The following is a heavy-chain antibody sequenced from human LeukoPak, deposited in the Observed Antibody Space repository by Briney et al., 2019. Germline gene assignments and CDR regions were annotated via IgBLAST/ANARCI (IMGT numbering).Heavy chain of an antibody. V-gene: IGHV3-66*01. D-gene: IGHD3-10*01. CDR2: IYSGGST. J-gene: IGHJ4*02. Sequence: GGSLRLSCAASGFTVRRNYMSWVRQAPGKGLEWVSVIYSGGSTYYADSVKGRFTISRDNSKNTLYLQMNSLRAEDTAVYYCAREGQQFGYFDYWGQGTLVTVSS. CDR3: AREGQQFGYFDY. CDR1: GFTVRRNY.